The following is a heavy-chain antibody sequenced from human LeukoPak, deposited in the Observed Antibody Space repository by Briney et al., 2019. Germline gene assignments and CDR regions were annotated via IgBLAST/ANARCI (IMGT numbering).Heavy chain of an antibody. CDR1: GGSISSYY. J-gene: IGHJ4*02. CDR3: ARRSPYSTGWSSYFDY. V-gene: IGHV4-59*12. CDR2: IYYSGST. Sequence: SETLSLTCTVSGGSISSYYWSWIRQPPGKGLEWIGYIYYSGSTNYNPSLKSRVTISVDTSKNQFSLKLTSVTAADSAVYYCARRSPYSTGWSSYFDYWGQGALVTVSS. D-gene: IGHD6-19*01.